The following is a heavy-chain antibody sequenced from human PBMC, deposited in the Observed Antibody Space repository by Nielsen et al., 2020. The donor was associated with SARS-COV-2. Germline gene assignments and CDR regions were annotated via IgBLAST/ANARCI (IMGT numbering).Heavy chain of an antibody. CDR1: GFTFSSYA. CDR3: ARDGSGWYIGY. D-gene: IGHD6-19*01. Sequence: GGSLRPSCAASGFTFSSYAMHWVRQAPGKGLEWVAVISYDGSNKYYADSVKGRFTISRDNSKNTLYLQMNSLRAEDTAVYYCARDGSGWYIGYWGQGTLVTVSS. J-gene: IGHJ4*02. V-gene: IGHV3-30-3*01. CDR2: ISYDGSNK.